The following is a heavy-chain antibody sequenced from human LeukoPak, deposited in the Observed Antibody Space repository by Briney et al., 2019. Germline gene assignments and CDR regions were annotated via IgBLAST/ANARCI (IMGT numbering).Heavy chain of an antibody. V-gene: IGHV5-51*01. CDR3: ARKAVGTPYYFDS. CDR2: IYPGDSDT. J-gene: IGHJ4*02. CDR1: GYIFGSYW. Sequence: GESLKISCKTSGYIFGSYWIGWVRQMPGKGLEWMGIIYPGDSDTKYSPSFQGQVTISADKSISTAYLQWSSLKALDTAMYYCARKAVGTPYYFDSWGPGTLVTVSS. D-gene: IGHD4-23*01.